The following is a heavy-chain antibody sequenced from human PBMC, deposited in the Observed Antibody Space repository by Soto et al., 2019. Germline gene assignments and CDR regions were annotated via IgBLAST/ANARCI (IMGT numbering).Heavy chain of an antibody. D-gene: IGHD4-17*01. J-gene: IGHJ2*01. Sequence: GGSLKLSCAASGFTLEDYAMHWVRQPPEKDLEWVSGISWNSDTRGYADTVKGRITISRDNAKNSLYLQMNSLRAEDTALYYCLKDIETTVLVLNWYFDLWGRGTLVTVSS. CDR2: ISWNSDTR. V-gene: IGHV3-9*01. CDR1: GFTLEDYA. CDR3: LKDIETTVLVLNWYFDL.